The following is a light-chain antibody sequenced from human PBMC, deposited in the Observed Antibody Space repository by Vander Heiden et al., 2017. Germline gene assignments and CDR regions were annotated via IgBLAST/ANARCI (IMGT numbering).Light chain of an antibody. V-gene: IGLV2-11*01. CDR3: CSYAGSYTWV. CDR1: SSDVGGYNY. Sequence: QSALTQPRSVSGSPGQSVTISCTGTSSDVGGYNYVSWYQQTPGKAHTLMIFDVSKRPSGVPGRFSGSKYGTTASLTISGLQEEDEADYYCCSYAGSYTWVFGTGTKVTVL. J-gene: IGLJ1*01. CDR2: DVS.